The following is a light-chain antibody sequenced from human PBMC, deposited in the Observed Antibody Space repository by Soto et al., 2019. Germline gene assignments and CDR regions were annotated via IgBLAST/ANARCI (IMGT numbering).Light chain of an antibody. Sequence: EIVLTQSPATLSLSPGERATLSCRASQSVSSYLAWYQQKPGQAPRLLIYDASNRATGIPARFSGSESGTDFTLTISSLEPEDFAVYYCQQRSNPITFPQGTRLEIK. CDR3: QQRSNPIT. CDR2: DAS. V-gene: IGKV3-11*01. CDR1: QSVSSY. J-gene: IGKJ5*01.